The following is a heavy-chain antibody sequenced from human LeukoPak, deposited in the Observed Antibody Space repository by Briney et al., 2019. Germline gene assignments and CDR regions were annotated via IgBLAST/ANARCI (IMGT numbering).Heavy chain of an antibody. J-gene: IGHJ4*02. Sequence: GGSLRLSYAASGFTFSSYAMHWVRQAPGKGLEWVAVISYDGSNKYYADSVKGRFTISRDNSKNTLYLQMNSLRAEDTAVYYCARGVEMGFDYWGQGTLVTVSS. CDR1: GFTFSSYA. CDR2: ISYDGSNK. V-gene: IGHV3-30*04. CDR3: ARGVEMGFDY. D-gene: IGHD5-24*01.